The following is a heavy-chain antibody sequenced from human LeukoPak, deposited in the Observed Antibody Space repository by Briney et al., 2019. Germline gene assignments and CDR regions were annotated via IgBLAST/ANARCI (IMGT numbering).Heavy chain of an antibody. D-gene: IGHD2-2*01. Sequence: PSGTLSLTCAVSGDSISAYNWWWSWVRQPPGKGLEWIGEIYHSGSTNYNPSLKSRVTISLDKSKNQLSLDLNSVTAADTAVYYCAREYCTSTTCSDAFEIWGQGTMVTVSS. CDR1: GDSISAYNW. CDR3: AREYCTSTTCSDAFEI. J-gene: IGHJ3*02. CDR2: IYHSGST. V-gene: IGHV4-4*02.